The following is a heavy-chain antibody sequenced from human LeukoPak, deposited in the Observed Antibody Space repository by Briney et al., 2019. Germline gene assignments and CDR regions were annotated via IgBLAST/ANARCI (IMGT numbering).Heavy chain of an antibody. CDR1: GFTFSSYA. CDR3: TRLSEMIRGPQVIYYFDY. V-gene: IGHV3-48*04. CDR2: ISSSGSTI. D-gene: IGHD3-10*01. J-gene: IGHJ4*02. Sequence: GGSLRLSCAASGFTFSSYAMSWVRQAPGKGLEWVSYISSSGSTICYADSVKGRFTISRDNAKHSLYLQMNSLRAEDTAVYFCTRLSEMIRGPQVIYYFDYWGQGTLVTVSA.